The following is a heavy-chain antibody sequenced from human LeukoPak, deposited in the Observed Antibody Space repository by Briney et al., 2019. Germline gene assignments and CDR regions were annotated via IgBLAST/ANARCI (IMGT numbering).Heavy chain of an antibody. V-gene: IGHV3-21*01. D-gene: IGHD3-10*01. J-gene: IGHJ5*02. CDR3: ARGLTIEHWFDP. CDR1: GFTFSSYS. CDR2: ISGSSGYI. Sequence: GGSLRLSCAASGFTFSSYSMNWVRQAPGKGLEWVSSISGSSGYIYYSDSVKGRFTISRDNAKNSLYLQMNSLRAEDTAVYYCARGLTIEHWFDPWGQGTLVTVSS.